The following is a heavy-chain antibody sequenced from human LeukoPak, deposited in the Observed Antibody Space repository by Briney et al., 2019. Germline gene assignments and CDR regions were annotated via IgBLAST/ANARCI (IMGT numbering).Heavy chain of an antibody. CDR3: AREGGIVVVVAATPAFDI. CDR1: GYTFTCYY. V-gene: IGHV1-2*02. CDR2: INPNSGGT. Sequence: ASVKVSCKASGYTFTCYYMHWVRQAPGQGLEWMGWINPNSGGTNYAQKFQGRVTMTRDTSISTAYMELSRLRSDDTAVYYCAREGGIVVVVAATPAFDIWGQGTMVTVSS. J-gene: IGHJ3*02. D-gene: IGHD2-15*01.